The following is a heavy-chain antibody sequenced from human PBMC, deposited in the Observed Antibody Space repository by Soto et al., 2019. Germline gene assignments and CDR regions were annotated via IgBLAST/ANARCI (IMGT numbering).Heavy chain of an antibody. CDR1: SDSISSYY. V-gene: IGHV4-59*08. CDR3: VRLDGYGYSTFDD. CDR2: VYYTGST. D-gene: IGHD5-18*01. Sequence: PSETLSLTCTVSSDSISSYYWNWIRQPPGKGLEWIGYVYYTGSTNYNPSLKSRVTISVDTSKNQFSLKLSSVTAADTAVYYCVRLDGYGYSTFDDWGQGTLVSVSS. J-gene: IGHJ4*02.